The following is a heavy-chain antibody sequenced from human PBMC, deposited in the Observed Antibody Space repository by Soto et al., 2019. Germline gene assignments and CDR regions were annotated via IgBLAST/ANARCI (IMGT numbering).Heavy chain of an antibody. V-gene: IGHV3-33*01. J-gene: IGHJ4*02. CDR2: IWYDGSNK. CDR1: GFTFSSYG. D-gene: IGHD2-2*01. CDR3: ARWGSSTSHYFDY. Sequence: GGSLRLSCAASGFTFSSYGMHWVRQAPGKGLEWVAVIWYDGSNKYYADSVKGRFTISRDNSKNTLYLQMNSLRAEDTAVYYCARWGSSTSHYFDYWGQGTLVTVSS.